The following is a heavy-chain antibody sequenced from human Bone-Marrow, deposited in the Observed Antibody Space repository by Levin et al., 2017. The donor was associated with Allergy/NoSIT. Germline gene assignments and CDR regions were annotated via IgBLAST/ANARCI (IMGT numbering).Heavy chain of an antibody. D-gene: IGHD2-15*01. CDR1: GFTFSDYY. Sequence: GGSLRLSCAASGFTFSDYYMSWIRQAPGKGLEWIAYISNSGSTIYYADSVRGRFTISRDNAQTSLYLQMRSLRPDDTAVYYCVRDGGLIDYWGRGTPVTVSS. V-gene: IGHV3-11*01. J-gene: IGHJ4*02. CDR2: ISNSGSTI. CDR3: VRDGGLIDY.